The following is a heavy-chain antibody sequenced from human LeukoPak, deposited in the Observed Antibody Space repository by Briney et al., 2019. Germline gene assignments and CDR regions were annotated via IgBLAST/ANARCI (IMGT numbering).Heavy chain of an antibody. CDR3: AIMVPAAIQGWFDP. Sequence: PSETLSLTCTISGDSMSSYYWSWIRQPPGKGLEWIGYIYHSGSTYYNPSLKSRVTISVDRSKNQFSLKLSSVTAADTAVYYCAIMVPAAIQGWFDPWGQGTLVTVSS. CDR2: IYHSGST. J-gene: IGHJ5*02. D-gene: IGHD2-2*02. CDR1: GDSMSSYY. V-gene: IGHV4-59*12.